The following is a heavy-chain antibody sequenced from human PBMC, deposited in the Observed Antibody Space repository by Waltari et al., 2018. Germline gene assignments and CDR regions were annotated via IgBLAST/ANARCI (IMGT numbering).Heavy chain of an antibody. V-gene: IGHV3-23*01. D-gene: IGHD6-13*01. J-gene: IGHJ4*02. CDR2: ISGSGDAT. CDR3: AKDQELFAPTAATDY. CDR1: GFTFSSYA. Sequence: EVQLLESGGGLVQPGWSLRLSCAASGFTFSSYALSWVRQAPGKGLEWVSTISGSGDATYYADSVKGRFTISRDNSRDTLFLQMNSLRAADTAPYYCAKDQELFAPTAATDYWGQGTLVTVSS.